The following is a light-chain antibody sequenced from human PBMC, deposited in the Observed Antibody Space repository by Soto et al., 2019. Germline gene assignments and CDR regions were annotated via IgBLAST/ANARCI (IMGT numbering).Light chain of an antibody. CDR1: QSISSY. Sequence: IQRPQSPSSLSASVGDRVTITCRASQSISSYLNWYQQKPGKAPKLLIYAASSLQSGVPSRFSGSGSGTDFTLTISSLQPEDFATYYCQQSYSTPITFGQGTRLENK. CDR3: QQSYSTPIT. J-gene: IGKJ5*01. CDR2: AAS. V-gene: IGKV1-39*01.